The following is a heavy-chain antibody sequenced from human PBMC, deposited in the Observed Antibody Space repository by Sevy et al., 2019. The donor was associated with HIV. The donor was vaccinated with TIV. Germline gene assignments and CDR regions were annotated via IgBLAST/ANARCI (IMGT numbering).Heavy chain of an antibody. V-gene: IGHV1-18*01. Sequence: ASVKVSCKASGYTFTSYGISWVRQAPGQGLEWMGWISAYNGSTNYAQKLQGRVTMTTDTSTSTAYMELRGLSADYSAVYYCARHNDMRYGMDVWGQGTTVTVSS. CDR3: ARHNDMRYGMDV. CDR1: GYTFTSYG. CDR2: ISAYNGST. J-gene: IGHJ6*02. D-gene: IGHD1-1*01.